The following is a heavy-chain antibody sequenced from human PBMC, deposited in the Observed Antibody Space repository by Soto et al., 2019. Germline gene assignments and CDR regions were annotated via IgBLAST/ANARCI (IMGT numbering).Heavy chain of an antibody. CDR1: GFRFSDHS. V-gene: IGHV3-48*02. D-gene: IGHD2-21*02. CDR2: ISSNSDTT. CDR3: ARLPKGSLVTA. Sequence: LVESGGDLVYPGGSLRLSCVASGFRFSDHSMNWVRQAPGKGLQWISYISSNSDTTYYADSVKGRFTVSRDNAKNALFPQMNSLRDDDTATYYCARLPKGSLVTAWGQGARVTVSS. J-gene: IGHJ4*02.